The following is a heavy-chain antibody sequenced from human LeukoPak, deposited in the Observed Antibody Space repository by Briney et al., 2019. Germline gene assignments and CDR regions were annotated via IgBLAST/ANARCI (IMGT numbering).Heavy chain of an antibody. CDR2: INPNSGGT. CDR1: RYTFTGYY. Sequence: ASVKVSCKASRYTFTGYYMHWVRQAPGQGLEWMGWINPNSGGTNYAQKFQGRVTMTRDTSISTAYMELSRLRSDDTAVYYCARGDCGGDCYSKYFQHWGQGTLVTVSS. CDR3: ARGDCGGDCYSKYFQH. V-gene: IGHV1-2*02. J-gene: IGHJ1*01. D-gene: IGHD2-21*01.